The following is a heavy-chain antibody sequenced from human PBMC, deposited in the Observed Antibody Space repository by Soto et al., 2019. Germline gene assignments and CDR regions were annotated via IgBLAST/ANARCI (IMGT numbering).Heavy chain of an antibody. J-gene: IGHJ5*02. CDR2: IIPIFGTA. CDR1: GVTFSSYA. V-gene: IGHV1-69*13. CDR3: ARDRNQWSAVYNWFDP. Sequence: SVKVSCKASGVTFSSYAISWARQAPVQGLEWMGGIIPIFGTANYAQKFQGRVTITADESTSTAYMELSSLRSEDTAVYYCARDRNQWSAVYNWFDPWGQGTLVTVSS. D-gene: IGHD2-15*01.